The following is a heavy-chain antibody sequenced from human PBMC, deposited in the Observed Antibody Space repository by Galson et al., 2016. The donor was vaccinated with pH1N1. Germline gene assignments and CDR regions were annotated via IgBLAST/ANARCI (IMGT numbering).Heavy chain of an antibody. CDR2: IDWDDDK. D-gene: IGHD4-11*01. Sequence: ALVKPTQTLTLTCTFSGFSLSTSGVGVSWIRQPPGKALEWLALIDWDDDKYYSTSLKTRLTISKDTSKNQVVLTMTNMDPVDTATYYCARIFYGDYSDYFDYWGQGTLVTVSS. CDR1: GFSLSTSGVG. CDR3: ARIFYGDYSDYFDY. V-gene: IGHV2-70*01. J-gene: IGHJ4*02.